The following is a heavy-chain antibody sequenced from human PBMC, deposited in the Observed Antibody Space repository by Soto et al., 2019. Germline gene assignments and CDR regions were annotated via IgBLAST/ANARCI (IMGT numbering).Heavy chain of an antibody. CDR2: IIPILGIA. Sequence: QVQLVQSGAEVEKPGSSVKVSCKASGGTFSSYTISWVRQAPGQGLEWMGRIIPILGIANYAQKFQGRVTITADKSTSTAYMELSSLRSEDTAVYYCARAGASTAIDYWGQGTLVTVSS. CDR3: ARAGASTAIDY. J-gene: IGHJ4*02. CDR1: GGTFSSYT. D-gene: IGHD2-2*01. V-gene: IGHV1-69*02.